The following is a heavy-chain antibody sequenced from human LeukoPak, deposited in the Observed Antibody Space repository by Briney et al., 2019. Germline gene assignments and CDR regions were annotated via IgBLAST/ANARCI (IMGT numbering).Heavy chain of an antibody. CDR1: GGTFSSYA. D-gene: IGHD3-16*02. CDR2: IIPIFGTA. CDR3: ARDTNTFGVVIGYLDAFDI. J-gene: IGHJ3*02. Sequence: ASVKVSCKASGGTFSSYAISWVRQAPGQGLEWMGGIIPIFGTANYAQKFQGRVTMTTDTSTSTAYMELRSLRSDDTAVYYCARDTNTFGVVIGYLDAFDIWGQGTMVTVSS. V-gene: IGHV1-69*05.